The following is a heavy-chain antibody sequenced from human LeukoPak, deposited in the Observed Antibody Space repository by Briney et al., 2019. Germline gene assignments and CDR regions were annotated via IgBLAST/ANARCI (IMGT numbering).Heavy chain of an antibody. CDR3: ASSTYSGSHWDAFDI. CDR2: IIPIFGTA. CDR1: GGTFSSYA. V-gene: IGHV1-69*13. J-gene: IGHJ3*02. Sequence: SVKVSCKASGGTFSSYAISWVRQAPGQGLEWMGGIIPIFGTANYAQKFQGRVTITADESTSTAYMELSSLRSEDAAVYYCASSTYSGSHWDAFDIWGQGTMVTVSS. D-gene: IGHD1-26*01.